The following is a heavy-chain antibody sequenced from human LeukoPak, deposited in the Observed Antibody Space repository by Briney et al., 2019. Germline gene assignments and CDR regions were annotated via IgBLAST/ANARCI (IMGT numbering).Heavy chain of an antibody. Sequence: SVKVSCKASGYTFTSYDIQWVRQATGQGLEWMGGIIPIFGTANYAQKFQGRVTITADESTSAAYMELSSLRSEDTAVYYCASSPLDYYGSGSYYKYYFDYWGQGTLVTVSS. V-gene: IGHV1-69*13. CDR1: GYTFTSYD. J-gene: IGHJ4*02. CDR2: IIPIFGTA. CDR3: ASSPLDYYGSGSYYKYYFDY. D-gene: IGHD3-10*01.